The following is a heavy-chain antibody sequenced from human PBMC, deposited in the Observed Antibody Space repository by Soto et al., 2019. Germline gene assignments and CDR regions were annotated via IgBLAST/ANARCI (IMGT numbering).Heavy chain of an antibody. CDR1: GGSISSYY. CDR3: ARIVTYYDFWSGFDAFDI. CDR2: IYYSGST. Sequence: SETLSLTCTVSGGSISSYYWSWIRQPPGKGLEWIGYIYYSGSTNYNPSLKSRVTISVDTSKNQFSLKLSSVTAADTAVYYCARIVTYYDFWSGFDAFDIWGQGTMVTVSS. V-gene: IGHV4-59*01. J-gene: IGHJ3*02. D-gene: IGHD3-3*01.